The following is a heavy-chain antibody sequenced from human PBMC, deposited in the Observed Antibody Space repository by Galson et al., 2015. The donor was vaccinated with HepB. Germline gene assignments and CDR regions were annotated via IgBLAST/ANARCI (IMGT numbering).Heavy chain of an antibody. Sequence: SVKVSCKASGYTFIKYGISWVRQAPGQGLEWMGWISAYNVNTNYAQKFQGRVTMTTDTSTSTAYMELSRLRSDDTAVYYCARVFPAISSAPFYYYYYMDVWGKGTTVTVSS. V-gene: IGHV1-18*04. CDR2: ISAYNVNT. J-gene: IGHJ6*03. CDR1: GYTFIKYG. CDR3: ARVFPAISSAPFYYYYYMDV. D-gene: IGHD6-13*01.